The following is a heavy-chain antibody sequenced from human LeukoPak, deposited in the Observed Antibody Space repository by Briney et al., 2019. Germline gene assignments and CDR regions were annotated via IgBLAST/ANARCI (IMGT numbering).Heavy chain of an antibody. CDR2: ISASGYNT. Sequence: HPGGSLRLSCAASGFTFGSYAMSWVRQAPEKGLEWVSAISASGYNTYYADSVKGRFTISRDNSKNTVYLQMNSLRAEDTAVYYCAKDAHSSSSTGWGQGTLVTVSS. D-gene: IGHD6-13*01. CDR3: AKDAHSSSSTG. J-gene: IGHJ4*02. V-gene: IGHV3-23*01. CDR1: GFTFGSYA.